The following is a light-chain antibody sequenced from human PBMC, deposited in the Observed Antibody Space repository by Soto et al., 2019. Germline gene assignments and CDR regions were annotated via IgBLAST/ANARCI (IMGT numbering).Light chain of an antibody. Sequence: EIVLTQSPGTLSLSPGERATLSCWASQSLRNNYLAWYQQKPGQAPRLLMFDASSRASGIPDRFSGRGAGTDFTLTIARLDPEDSAVYYCQQYDASPLTFGGGTKVQIK. V-gene: IGKV3-20*01. J-gene: IGKJ4*01. CDR1: QSLRNNY. CDR2: DAS. CDR3: QQYDASPLT.